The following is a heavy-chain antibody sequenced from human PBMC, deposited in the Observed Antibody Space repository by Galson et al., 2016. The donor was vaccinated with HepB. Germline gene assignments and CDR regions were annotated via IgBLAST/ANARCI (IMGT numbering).Heavy chain of an antibody. CDR2: INHSGST. CDR3: ASLLTRYSYASDTPSDY. J-gene: IGHJ4*02. CDR1: GGSFSGYY. Sequence: SETLSLTCAVYGGSFSGYYWSWIRQPPGKGLEWIGEINHSGSTNYNPSLKSRVTISVDTSKNQFSLKLTSVTDADTAVYYCASLLTRYSYASDTPSDYWGQGTLVTVSS. V-gene: IGHV4-34*01. D-gene: IGHD3-16*01.